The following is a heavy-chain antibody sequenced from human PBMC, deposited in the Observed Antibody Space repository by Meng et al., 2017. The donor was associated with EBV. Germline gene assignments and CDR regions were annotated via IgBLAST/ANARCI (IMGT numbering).Heavy chain of an antibody. CDR3: ARVNSDCGGVMCYKGWFDP. V-gene: IGHV4-61*08. CDR1: GVSVTSGAYH. J-gene: IGHJ5*02. Sequence: QVQLQESGPGLVKPSETLSLTCIVSGVSVTSGAYHWSWIRQSPGKGLEWIGYIYDTGITIYNPSLKSRVTISLETSKNQFSLRLTSVTSADMAVYYCARVNSDCGGVMCYKGWFDPWGQGTLVTVSS. D-gene: IGHD2-21*01. CDR2: IYDTGIT.